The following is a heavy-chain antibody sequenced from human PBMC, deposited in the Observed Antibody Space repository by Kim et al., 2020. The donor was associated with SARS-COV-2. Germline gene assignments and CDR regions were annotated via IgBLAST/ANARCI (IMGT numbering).Heavy chain of an antibody. D-gene: IGHD6-19*01. V-gene: IGHV3-21*01. Sequence: GGSLRLSCAVSGFTFSGYCLNWVRQAPGKGLEWVAAISYSGINNYYADSVRGRFTISRDHAKNSLYLQMNSLRAEDTAVYYCARGSSGWYWHSYGLDVWGQETTVTVSS. CDR3: ARGSSGWYWHSYGLDV. J-gene: IGHJ6*02. CDR2: ISYSGINN. CDR1: GFTFSGYC.